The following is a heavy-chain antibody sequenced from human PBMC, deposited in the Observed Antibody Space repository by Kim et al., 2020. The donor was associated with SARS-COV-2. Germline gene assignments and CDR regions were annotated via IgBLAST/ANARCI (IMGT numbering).Heavy chain of an antibody. V-gene: IGHV4-59*01. J-gene: IGHJ5*02. CDR3: ASLFTAAGRST. Sequence: TNYTPSRKSRVTISVDTSKNQFSLKLSSVTAADTAVYYCASLFTAAGRSTWGQGTLVTVSS. CDR2: T. D-gene: IGHD6-13*01.